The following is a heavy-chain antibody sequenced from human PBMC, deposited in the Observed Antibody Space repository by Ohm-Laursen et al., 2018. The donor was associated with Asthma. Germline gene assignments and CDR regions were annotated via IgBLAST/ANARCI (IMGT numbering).Heavy chain of an antibody. CDR1: GSTFSRYS. CDR2: ISTASTFI. J-gene: IGHJ1*01. Sequence: SLRLSCTAFGSTFSRYSIHWIRQAPGKGLEWVASISTASTFIYYADSVRGRFTTSRDNAKNSVYLQMNSLRAEDTALYYCARIGPEWELPGREYSLHHWGQGTQVTVSS. CDR3: ARIGPEWELPGREYSLHH. D-gene: IGHD1-26*01. V-gene: IGHV3-21*01.